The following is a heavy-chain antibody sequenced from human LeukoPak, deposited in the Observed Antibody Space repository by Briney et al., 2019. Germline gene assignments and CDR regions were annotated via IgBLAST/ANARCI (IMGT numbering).Heavy chain of an antibody. CDR1: GDSFSYFY. Sequence: SETLSLTCTVSGDSFSYFYWSWIRQPPGKGVEWMGYIYNSGSTNYNPSLKSRVTISLDTSKNQFSLKLSSVTAADTAVYYCARGVVAAAGRTFDFWGQGTLVTVSS. CDR3: ARGVVAAAGRTFDF. CDR2: IYNSGST. V-gene: IGHV4-59*01. J-gene: IGHJ4*02. D-gene: IGHD6-13*01.